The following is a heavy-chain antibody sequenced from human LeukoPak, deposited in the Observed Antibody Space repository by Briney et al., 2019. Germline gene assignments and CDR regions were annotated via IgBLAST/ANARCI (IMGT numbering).Heavy chain of an antibody. CDR1: GFTVSSNY. Sequence: PGGSLRLSCAASGFTVSSNYMSWVRQAPGKGLERVSVIYSGGSTYYADSVKGRFTISRDNSKNTLYLQMNSLRAEDTAVYYCARGGTMVRGVIEYYFDYWGQGTLVTVSS. D-gene: IGHD3-10*01. CDR2: IYSGGST. V-gene: IGHV3-53*01. CDR3: ARGGTMVRGVIEYYFDY. J-gene: IGHJ4*02.